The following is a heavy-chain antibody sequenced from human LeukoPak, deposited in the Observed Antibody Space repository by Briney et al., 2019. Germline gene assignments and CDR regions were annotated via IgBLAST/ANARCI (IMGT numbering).Heavy chain of an antibody. CDR3: AELGITMIGGV. V-gene: IGHV3-20*04. J-gene: IGHJ6*04. Sequence: GGSLRLSCAASGFTFDDYDMSWVRQAPGKGLEWVSGINWNGGSTGYADSVKGRFTISRDNAKNSLYLQMNSLRAEDTAVYYCAELGITMIGGVWGKGTTVTISS. D-gene: IGHD3-10*02. CDR2: INWNGGST. CDR1: GFTFDDYD.